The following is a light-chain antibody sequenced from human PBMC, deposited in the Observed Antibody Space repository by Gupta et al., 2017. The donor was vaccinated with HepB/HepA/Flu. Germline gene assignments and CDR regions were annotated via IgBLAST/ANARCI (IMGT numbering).Light chain of an antibody. V-gene: IGLV3-1*01. CDR3: QAWDSSTAV. Sequence: SYELTQPPSVSVSPGQTASITCSGDKLGDKYACWYQQKPGQYPVLVIYQDSKRTTGIPERFSGSTTGNTATLTISGTQAMDEADYYCQAWDSSTAVFGGGTKLTVL. J-gene: IGLJ2*01. CDR1: KLGDKY. CDR2: QDS.